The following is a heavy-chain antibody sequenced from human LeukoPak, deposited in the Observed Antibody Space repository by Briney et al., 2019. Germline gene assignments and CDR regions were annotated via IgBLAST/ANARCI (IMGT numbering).Heavy chain of an antibody. CDR2: IYYSGST. Sequence: SETLSLTCTVSGGSISSSSYYWGWIRQPPGKGLEWIGSIYYSGSTYYNPSLKSRVTISVDTSKNQFSLKLSSVTAADTAVYYCARLGGFTSSWYYYYYMDVWGKGTTVTVSS. CDR1: GGSISSSSYY. J-gene: IGHJ6*03. D-gene: IGHD6-13*01. V-gene: IGHV4-39*01. CDR3: ARLGGFTSSWYYYYYMDV.